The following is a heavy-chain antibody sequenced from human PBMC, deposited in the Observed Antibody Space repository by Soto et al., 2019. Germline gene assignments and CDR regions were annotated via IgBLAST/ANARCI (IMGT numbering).Heavy chain of an antibody. V-gene: IGHV3-21*01. Sequence: QLVESGGGLVKPGGSLRLSCAASGFTFSNYTMSWVRQAPGKGLEWVSSISSISSYIYYADSVKGRFTISRDNAKNSLYLQMNSLRAEDTAVYYCARAGPPHYYFYGMDVWGQGTTVTVSS. CDR2: ISSISSYI. CDR3: ARAGPPHYYFYGMDV. J-gene: IGHJ6*02. CDR1: GFTFSNYT.